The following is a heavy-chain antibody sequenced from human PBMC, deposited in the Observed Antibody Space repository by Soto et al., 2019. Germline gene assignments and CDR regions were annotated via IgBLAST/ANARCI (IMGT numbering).Heavy chain of an antibody. Sequence: QVQLVQSGAEMKKPGSSLKVSCKASGYTLSTYGVSWVRQAPGPGLEWMGGIMPIVGTAKYAHQFQGRVMITADASTSTAYMEMSSLSSEYTAVASCSRDRQQLGVTVNYGMDVWGQGTTVIVSS. D-gene: IGHD6-13*01. CDR2: IMPIVGTA. CDR1: GYTLSTYG. J-gene: IGHJ6*02. CDR3: SRDRQQLGVTVNYGMDV. V-gene: IGHV1-69*01.